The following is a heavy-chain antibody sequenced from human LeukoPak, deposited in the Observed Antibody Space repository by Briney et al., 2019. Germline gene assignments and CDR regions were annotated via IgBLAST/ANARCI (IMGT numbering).Heavy chain of an antibody. CDR3: AREVRRVTHAYYFDY. D-gene: IGHD2-21*02. J-gene: IGHJ4*02. Sequence: ASVKVSCKASGYTFTSYYMHWVRQAPGQGLEWMGIINPSGGSTSYAQKFQGGATMTRDTSTSTVYMELSSLRSEDTAVYYCAREVRRVTHAYYFDYWGQGTLVTVSS. V-gene: IGHV1-46*01. CDR1: GYTFTSYY. CDR2: INPSGGST.